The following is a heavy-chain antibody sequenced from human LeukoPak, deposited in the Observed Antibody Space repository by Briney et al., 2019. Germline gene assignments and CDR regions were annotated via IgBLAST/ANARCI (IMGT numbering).Heavy chain of an antibody. CDR3: TRDSALLGVAFDL. D-gene: IGHD2-15*01. Sequence: GGSLRLSCAASGFTFSSYAMHWVRQAPGKGLEWVAVISYDGSNKYYADSVKGRFTISRDNSKNTLYLQMNSLRAEDTAVYFCTRDSALLGVAFDLWGQGTVVTVSS. J-gene: IGHJ3*01. CDR2: ISYDGSNK. CDR1: GFTFSSYA. V-gene: IGHV3-30*04.